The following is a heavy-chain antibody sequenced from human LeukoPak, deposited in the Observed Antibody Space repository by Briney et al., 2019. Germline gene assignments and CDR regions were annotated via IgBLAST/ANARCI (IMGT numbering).Heavy chain of an antibody. Sequence: PGRSLRLSCAASGFTFDDYTMHWVRQAPGRGLQWVSGISWNGVTIGYADSVKGRFTIPRDNAKNSLYLQMNSLGPEDTALYYCAKDKRRAALGHGFDPWGQGTLVTVSS. CDR1: GFTFDDYT. CDR2: ISWNGVTI. CDR3: AKDKRRAALGHGFDP. D-gene: IGHD6-25*01. J-gene: IGHJ5*02. V-gene: IGHV3-9*01.